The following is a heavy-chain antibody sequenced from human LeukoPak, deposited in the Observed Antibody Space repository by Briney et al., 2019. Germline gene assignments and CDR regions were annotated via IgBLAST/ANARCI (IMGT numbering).Heavy chain of an antibody. Sequence: PGGSLRLSCAASGFTFSNYGMHWVRQAPGKGLEWEAFIQYDGSEKDYIDSVKGRLTISRDNFKNTSYLQMSDLRPEDTAVYYCAKGYSYGPDYWGQGTLVTVSS. CDR3: AKGYSYGPDY. D-gene: IGHD5-18*01. V-gene: IGHV3-30*02. CDR2: IQYDGSEK. CDR1: GFTFSNYG. J-gene: IGHJ4*02.